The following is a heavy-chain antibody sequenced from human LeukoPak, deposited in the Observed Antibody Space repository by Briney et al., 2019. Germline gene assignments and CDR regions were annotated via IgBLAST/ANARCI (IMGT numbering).Heavy chain of an antibody. CDR3: ARDPSNTVGRNIYFDY. J-gene: IGHJ4*02. D-gene: IGHD2/OR15-2a*01. CDR1: GFAFNKYG. Sequence: ASAKVSCKASGFAFNKYGFSWVRQAPGQGPEWLGWISAYDGRTNYAQNLQGRLTLTTDTSTTTAYMELRSLTSDDTAVYYCARDPSNTVGRNIYFDYLVQGTKVTVSS. V-gene: IGHV1-18*01. CDR2: ISAYDGRT.